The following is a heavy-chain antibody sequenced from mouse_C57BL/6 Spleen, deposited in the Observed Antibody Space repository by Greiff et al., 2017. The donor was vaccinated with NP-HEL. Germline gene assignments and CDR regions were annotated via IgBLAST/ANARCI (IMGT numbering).Heavy chain of an antibody. CDR3: ARAPQLGVFDY. CDR2: ISYDGSN. CDR1: GYSITSGYY. V-gene: IGHV3-6*01. Sequence: EVQLQESGPGLVKPSQSLSLTCSVTGYSITSGYYWNWIRQFPGNKLEWMGYISYDGSNNYNPSLKNRISITRDTSKNQFFLKLNSVTTEDTATYYCARAPQLGVFDYWGQGTTLTVSS. J-gene: IGHJ2*01. D-gene: IGHD4-1*02.